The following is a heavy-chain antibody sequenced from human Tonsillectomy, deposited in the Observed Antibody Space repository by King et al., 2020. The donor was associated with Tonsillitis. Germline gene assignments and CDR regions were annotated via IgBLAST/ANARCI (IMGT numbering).Heavy chain of an antibody. D-gene: IGHD1-26*01. CDR2: IRNKPNNYAT. Sequence: VQLVESGGGLVQPGGSLKLSCAASGFTFSGSVMHWVRQASGKGLEWVGRIRNKPNNYATEYAASVKGRFTISRDDSKNTAYLQMDSLKTEDTAVYYCASGSHATPTYWGQGTLVTVSS. CDR3: ASGSHATPTY. J-gene: IGHJ4*02. V-gene: IGHV3-73*02. CDR1: GFTFSGSV.